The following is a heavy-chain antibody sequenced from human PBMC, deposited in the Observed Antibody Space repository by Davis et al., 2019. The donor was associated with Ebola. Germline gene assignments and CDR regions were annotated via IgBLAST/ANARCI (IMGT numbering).Heavy chain of an antibody. Sequence: GGSLRLSCSASGFTFSDYAMSWVRQRPGKGLEWLSYISSGGVTTYYADSVEGRFSSSRDNPKNSLLLQMNSLRDDDTAVYYCARVNLWSRGWGMDVWGKGTTVTVSS. J-gene: IGHJ6*03. V-gene: IGHV3-48*02. CDR3: ARVNLWSRGWGMDV. CDR2: ISSGGVTT. CDR1: GFTFSDYA. D-gene: IGHD2-21*01.